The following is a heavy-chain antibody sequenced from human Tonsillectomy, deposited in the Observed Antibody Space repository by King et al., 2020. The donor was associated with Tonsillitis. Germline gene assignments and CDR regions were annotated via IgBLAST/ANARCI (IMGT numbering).Heavy chain of an antibody. D-gene: IGHD2-2*01. V-gene: IGHV4-34*01. CDR2: INHSGST. J-gene: IGHJ4*02. CDR1: GGSFSGYY. Sequence: VQLQQWGAGLLKPSETLSLTCAVYGGSFSGYYWSWIRQPPGKGLEWIGEINHSGSTNYNPSLKSRVTISVDTSKNQFSLKLSSVTAADTAAYYCAGGPLDIVVVPAAPPYFDYWGQGTLVTVSS. CDR3: AGGPLDIVVVPAAPPYFDY.